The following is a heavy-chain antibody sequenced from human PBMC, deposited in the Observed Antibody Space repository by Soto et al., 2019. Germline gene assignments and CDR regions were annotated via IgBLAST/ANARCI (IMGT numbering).Heavy chain of an antibody. D-gene: IGHD6-19*01. Sequence: EVTLLESGGVLVAPGGSLTLSCVASGFTFSRYAMTWVRQAPGNRLAWVSSINGGGGSTYDADPEERQFISSKDMYKNTLFRGMNDLKTADAGVWFCAKYSANRGEISGWYGWGDWGQLTLVSVAS. CDR3: AKYSANRGEISGWYGWGD. J-gene: IGHJ4*02. CDR2: INGGGGST. V-gene: IGHV3-23*01. CDR1: GFTFSRYA.